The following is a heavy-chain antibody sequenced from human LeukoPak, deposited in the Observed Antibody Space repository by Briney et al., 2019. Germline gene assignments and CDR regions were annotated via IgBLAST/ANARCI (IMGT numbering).Heavy chain of an antibody. CDR3: ARVPRTRPRSFFDSSGYYPDY. Sequence: GASVKVSCKASGYTFTSYDINWVRQATGQGLEWMGWMNPNSGNTGYAQKFQGRVTMTRNTSISTAYMELSSLRSEGTAVYYCARVPRTRPRSFFDSSGYYPDYWGQGTLVTVSS. J-gene: IGHJ4*02. CDR2: MNPNSGNT. CDR1: GYTFTSYD. D-gene: IGHD3-22*01. V-gene: IGHV1-8*01.